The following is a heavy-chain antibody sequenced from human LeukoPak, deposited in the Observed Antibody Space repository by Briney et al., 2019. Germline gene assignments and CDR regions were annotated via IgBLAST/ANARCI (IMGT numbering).Heavy chain of an antibody. CDR2: INHSGST. CDR1: GGSFSGHY. CDR3: ARVRYSNYGY. J-gene: IGHJ4*02. D-gene: IGHD4-11*01. V-gene: IGHV4-34*01. Sequence: SETLSLTCSVYGGSFSGHYWSWIRQPPGKGLEWIGEINHSGSTNYNPSLKSRVTISVDTSKNQFSLKLSSVTAADTAVYYCARVRYSNYGYWGQGTLVTVSS.